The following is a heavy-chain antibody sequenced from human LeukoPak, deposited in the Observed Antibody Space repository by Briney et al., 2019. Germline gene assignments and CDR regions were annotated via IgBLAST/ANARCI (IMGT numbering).Heavy chain of an antibody. Sequence: SETLSLTCTVSGGSISSGSYFWSWIRQHPGRGLEWIGYMYYSGSPYYNPSLKSRLNMSVDTSKNQFSLKLTSVTAADAAVYYCARHGQERAVVTPLYYFDYWGQGTLVTVSS. CDR3: ARHGQERAVVTPLYYFDY. V-gene: IGHV4-31*03. D-gene: IGHD5-18*01. CDR2: MYYSGSP. CDR1: GGSISSGSYF. J-gene: IGHJ4*02.